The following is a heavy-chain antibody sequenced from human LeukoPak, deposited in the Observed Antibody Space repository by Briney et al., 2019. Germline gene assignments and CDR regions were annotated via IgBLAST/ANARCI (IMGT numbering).Heavy chain of an antibody. D-gene: IGHD2-15*01. J-gene: IGHJ4*02. Sequence: PGGSLRLSCAASGFTFNSYAVHWVRQAPGKGLEWVAVISYDGSINFYSASVKGRFTISRDNSENTLYLQMNSLRADDTALYFCARDRRYCSGGSCYFDYFFDYWGQGTLVTVSS. V-gene: IGHV3-30*04. CDR1: GFTFNSYA. CDR2: ISYDGSIN. CDR3: ARDRRYCSGGSCYFDYFFDY.